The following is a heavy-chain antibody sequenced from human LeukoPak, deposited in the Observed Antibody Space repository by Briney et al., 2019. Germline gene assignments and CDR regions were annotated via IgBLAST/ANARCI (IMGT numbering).Heavy chain of an antibody. CDR1: GGTFSSYA. D-gene: IGHD3-10*01. CDR2: IIPIFGTA. V-gene: IGHV1-69*13. CDR3: ARNYYGSGSYYYMDV. Sequence: ASVKVSCKASGGTFSSYAISWVRQAPGQGLEWMGGIIPIFGTANYAQKFQGGVTITADESTSTAYMELSSLRSEDTAVYYCARNYYGSGSYYYMDVWGKGTTVTVSS. J-gene: IGHJ6*03.